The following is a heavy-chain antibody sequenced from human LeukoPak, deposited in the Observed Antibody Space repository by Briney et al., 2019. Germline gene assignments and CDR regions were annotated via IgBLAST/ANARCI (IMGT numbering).Heavy chain of an antibody. Sequence: GGSLRLSCAASGFTFSAYSMNWVRQAPGKGLEWVSSISSSGSYVYYTDSVKGRFTISRDNAKNSLYLQMNSLRAEDTAVFYCARDLLPYCGGDCYAAFDYWGQGTLVTVSS. CDR1: GFTFSAYS. D-gene: IGHD2-21*02. CDR2: ISSSGSYV. V-gene: IGHV3-21*01. J-gene: IGHJ4*02. CDR3: ARDLLPYCGGDCYAAFDY.